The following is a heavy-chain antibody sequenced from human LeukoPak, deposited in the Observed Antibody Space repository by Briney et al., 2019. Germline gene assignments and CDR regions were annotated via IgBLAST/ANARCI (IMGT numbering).Heavy chain of an antibody. Sequence: SETLSLTCTVSGGSISSYYWSWLRQPPGKGLEWLGYFYYSGSTNYNPSLKSRVTISVDTSKNQFSLKLSSVTAADTAVYYCARSSEGRYYYDSSGFSYYYYYMDVWGKGTTVTISS. CDR2: FYYSGST. J-gene: IGHJ6*03. V-gene: IGHV4-59*01. D-gene: IGHD3-22*01. CDR1: GGSISSYY. CDR3: ARSSEGRYYYDSSGFSYYYYYMDV.